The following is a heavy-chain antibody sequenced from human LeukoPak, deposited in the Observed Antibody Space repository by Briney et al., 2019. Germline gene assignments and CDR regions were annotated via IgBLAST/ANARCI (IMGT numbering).Heavy chain of an antibody. CDR2: ISGSGGST. Sequence: PGESLRLSCAASGFTFSSYAMSWVRQAPGKGLEWVSAISGSGGSTYYADSVKGRFTISRDNSKNTLYLQMNSLRAEDTAVYYCARGVEPLAANTLAYWGQGTLVTVSS. CDR1: GFTFSSYA. D-gene: IGHD1-14*01. J-gene: IGHJ4*02. V-gene: IGHV3-23*01. CDR3: ARGVEPLAANTLAY.